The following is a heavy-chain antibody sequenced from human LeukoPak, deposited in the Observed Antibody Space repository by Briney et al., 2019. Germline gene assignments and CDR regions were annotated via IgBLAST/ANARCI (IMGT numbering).Heavy chain of an antibody. CDR2: IYHSGST. J-gene: IGHJ4*02. V-gene: IGHV4-30-2*02. D-gene: IGHD1-14*01. CDR1: GGSISSGGYY. Sequence: KSSETLSLTCTVSGGSISSGGYYWSWIRQPPGKGLEWIGYIYHSGSTYYNPSLKSRVTISVDRSKNQFSLKLSSVTAADTAVYYCARSPEADYWGQGTLVTVSS. CDR3: ARSPEADY.